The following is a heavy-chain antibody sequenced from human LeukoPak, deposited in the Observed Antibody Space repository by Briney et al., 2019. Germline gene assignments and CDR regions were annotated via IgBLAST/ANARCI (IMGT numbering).Heavy chain of an antibody. D-gene: IGHD6-19*01. CDR1: GFTFSSYA. Sequence: GGSLRLSCAASGFTFSSYAMHWVRQAPGKGLEWVAVISYDGSNKYYADSVKGRFTISRDNSKNTLYLQMNGLRAEDTAVYYCARTDTQPLEQWLIDYWGQGTLVTVSS. J-gene: IGHJ4*02. V-gene: IGHV3-30*04. CDR3: ARTDTQPLEQWLIDY. CDR2: ISYDGSNK.